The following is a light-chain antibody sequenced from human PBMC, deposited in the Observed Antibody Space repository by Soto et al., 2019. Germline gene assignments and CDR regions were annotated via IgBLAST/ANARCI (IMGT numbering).Light chain of an antibody. CDR2: KAC. Sequence: DIKMTQSPSTPSGSVGDRVTITCRAIQTTSSWLTWDQQKPGKAPKLLIYKACTLKSGVPSRFSGSGSGTEFTLTISSLQPDDFATYYCQHYNSYSEAFGQGTKADI. V-gene: IGKV1-5*03. J-gene: IGKJ1*01. CDR3: QHYNSYSEA. CDR1: QTTSSW.